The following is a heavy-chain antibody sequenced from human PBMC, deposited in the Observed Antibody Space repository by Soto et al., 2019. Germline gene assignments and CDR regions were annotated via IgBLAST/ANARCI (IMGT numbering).Heavy chain of an antibody. D-gene: IGHD5-12*01. V-gene: IGHV4-59*08. J-gene: IGHJ4*02. CDR2: IYYSGST. CDR3: ARLSGYATFDY. CDR1: GGSISSYY. Sequence: SETLSLTCTFSGGSISSYYWSWIRQPPGKGLEWIGYIYYSGSTNYNPSLKSRVTISVDTSKNQFSLKLSSVTAADTAVYYCARLSGYATFDYWGQGTLVTVSS.